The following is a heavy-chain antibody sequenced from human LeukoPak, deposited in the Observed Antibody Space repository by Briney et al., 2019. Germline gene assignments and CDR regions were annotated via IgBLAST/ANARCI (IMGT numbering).Heavy chain of an antibody. CDR2: IIPILGIA. D-gene: IGHD3-22*01. Sequence: ASVKVSCKASGYTFTGYYMHWVRQAPGQGLEWMGRIIPILGIANYAQKFQGRVTITADKSTSTAYMELSSLRSEDTAVYYCARILTYYYDSSGYPRWGQGTLVTVSS. CDR1: GYTFTGYY. CDR3: ARILTYYYDSSGYPR. J-gene: IGHJ4*02. V-gene: IGHV1-69*02.